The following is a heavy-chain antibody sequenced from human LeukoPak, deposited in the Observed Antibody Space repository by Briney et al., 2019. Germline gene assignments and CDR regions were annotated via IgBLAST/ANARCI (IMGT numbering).Heavy chain of an antibody. J-gene: IGHJ4*02. CDR3: ARATPVIWGVIKPLDY. Sequence: ASVKVSCKASGYTFTSYDINWVRQATGQGLEWMGWMNPNSGNTGYAQKFQGRVTITRNTSISTAYMELSSLRSEDTAVYYCARATPVIWGVIKPLDYWGQGALVTVSS. CDR1: GYTFTSYD. D-gene: IGHD3-16*02. CDR2: MNPNSGNT. V-gene: IGHV1-8*03.